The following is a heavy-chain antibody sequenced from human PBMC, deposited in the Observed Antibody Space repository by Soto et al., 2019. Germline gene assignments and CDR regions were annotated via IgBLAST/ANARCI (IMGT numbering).Heavy chain of an antibody. Sequence: PVGSVRLSCAASGFTFSSYDMHWVRQATGKGLEWVSAIDIGGNTFYPGSVQGRFTISRENGKNSLYLQMNNLRAGDTAVYYCAREGERGSGDSVDALDIWGPGTLVTVSS. CDR2: IDIGGNT. CDR3: AREGERGSGDSVDALDI. CDR1: GFTFSSYD. D-gene: IGHD1-1*01. J-gene: IGHJ3*02. V-gene: IGHV3-13*01.